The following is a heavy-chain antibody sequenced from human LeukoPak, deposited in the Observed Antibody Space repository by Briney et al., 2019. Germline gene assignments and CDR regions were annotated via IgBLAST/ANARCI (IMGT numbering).Heavy chain of an antibody. J-gene: IGHJ6*03. D-gene: IGHD5-12*01. CDR2: INPSGGST. Sequence: ASVKVSCKASGYTFTRYYMHWVRQAPGQGLECMGIINPSGGSTNYAQKFQGRVTMTRDTSTSTVYMELSSLRSEDTAVYYCARDPDLVAHSYYYMDFWGQGTTVTVSS. CDR1: GYTFTRYY. CDR3: ARDPDLVAHSYYYMDF. V-gene: IGHV1-46*01.